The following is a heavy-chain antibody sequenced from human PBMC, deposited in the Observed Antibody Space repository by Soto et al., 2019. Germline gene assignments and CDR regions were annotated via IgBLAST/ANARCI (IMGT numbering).Heavy chain of an antibody. V-gene: IGHV4-39*01. CDR1: GGSISSSSYD. CDR3: ARYGAFDI. J-gene: IGHJ3*02. CDR2: IYYSGST. D-gene: IGHD3-10*01. Sequence: QLKLQESGPGLVKPSETLSLTCNVSGGSISSSSYDWGWIRQPPGKGLEWIGSIYYSGSTYYNPSHKSRVTISVETSKNQVSLKLSSVTAADTAVYYCARYGAFDIGGQGTMVTVSS.